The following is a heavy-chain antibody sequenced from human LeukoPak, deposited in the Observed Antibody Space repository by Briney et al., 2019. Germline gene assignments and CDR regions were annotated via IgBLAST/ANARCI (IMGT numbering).Heavy chain of an antibody. J-gene: IGHJ4*02. CDR3: AKGGKWDVTPFDY. Sequence: PGGSLRLSCAASGFTFSDYYMSWIRQAPGKGLEWVSTISGGGGSKYYADSVKGRFTISRDNSKYTLYLQVNSMRAEDTAVYYCAKGGKWDVTPFDYWGQGTLVTVSS. CDR1: GFTFSDYY. D-gene: IGHD1-26*01. V-gene: IGHV3-23*01. CDR2: ISGGGGSK.